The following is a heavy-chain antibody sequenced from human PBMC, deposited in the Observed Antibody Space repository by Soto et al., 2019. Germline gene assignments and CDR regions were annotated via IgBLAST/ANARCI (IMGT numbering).Heavy chain of an antibody. J-gene: IGHJ6*02. D-gene: IGHD2-15*01. CDR1: GFSLSTSGVG. Sequence: QITLKESGPTLVKPTQTLTLTCTFSGFSLSTSGVGVAWIRQPPGQALEWLALTYWDDDKRYSPSLKSRLTIXKXISKNQVVLTLTNTDPVDAGTYYCAHKGGRGAGMDVWGQGTTVTVSS. CDR3: AHKGGRGAGMDV. V-gene: IGHV2-5*02. CDR2: TYWDDDK.